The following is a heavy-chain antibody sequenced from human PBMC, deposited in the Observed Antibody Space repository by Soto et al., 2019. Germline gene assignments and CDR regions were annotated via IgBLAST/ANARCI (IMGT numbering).Heavy chain of an antibody. Sequence: QLQLQESGSGLVKPSQTLSLTCAVSGGSISSGGYTWSWIRQPPGKGLEWIGYIYHSGSPYYNPSLKSRVTISVDRSKNQFSLTLSSVPAADTAVYYCGRAHYGDYGYGMDVWGQGTTVTVSS. V-gene: IGHV4-30-2*01. J-gene: IGHJ6*02. CDR2: IYHSGSP. CDR3: GRAHYGDYGYGMDV. CDR1: GGSISSGGYT. D-gene: IGHD4-17*01.